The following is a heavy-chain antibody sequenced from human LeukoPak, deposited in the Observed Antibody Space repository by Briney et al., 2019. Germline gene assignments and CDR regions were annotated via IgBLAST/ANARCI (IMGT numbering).Heavy chain of an antibody. CDR1: GGSFSGYY. J-gene: IGHJ4*02. CDR3: ARVGVLDTAMPIYYFGY. CDR2: INHSGST. Sequence: SETLSLTCAVYGGSFSGYYWSWIRQPPGKGLEWIGEINHSGSTNYNPSLKSRVTISVDTSKNQFSLKLSSVTAADTAVYYCARVGVLDTAMPIYYFGYWGQRTLVTVSS. D-gene: IGHD5-18*01. V-gene: IGHV4-34*01.